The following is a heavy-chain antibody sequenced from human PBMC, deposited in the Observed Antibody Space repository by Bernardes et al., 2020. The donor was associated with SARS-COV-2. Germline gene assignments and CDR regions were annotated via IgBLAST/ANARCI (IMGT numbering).Heavy chain of an antibody. V-gene: IGHV4-39*07. CDR1: GASISSSTYY. J-gene: IGHJ6*02. Sequence: SETLSLTCTVSGASISSSTYYWGWVRQSPEKGLEWIGSIYFSGFTYYNPSLKSRVTMSVDTSKNQFSLELSSVTAADTAVYYCARVGYYDNGARNGMDVWGQGTTVTVSS. CDR3: ARVGYYDNGARNGMDV. CDR2: IYFSGFT. D-gene: IGHD3-22*01.